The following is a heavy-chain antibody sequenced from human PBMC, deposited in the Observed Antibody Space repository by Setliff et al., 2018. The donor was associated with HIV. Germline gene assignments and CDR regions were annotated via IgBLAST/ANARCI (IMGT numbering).Heavy chain of an antibody. J-gene: IGHJ6*03. Sequence: PGGFLRLSCSASGFTFGDYAMSWVRQTPGKGLEWVGFIRSKAYGETTEYAASVKGRFTISRDDSKSIAYLQMNSLKTEDTAVYYCTRDQPRYYNFWASYYMDVWGKGTTVTVSS. D-gene: IGHD3-3*01. CDR3: TRDQPRYYNFWASYYMDV. V-gene: IGHV3-49*04. CDR1: GFTFGDYA. CDR2: IRSKAYGETT.